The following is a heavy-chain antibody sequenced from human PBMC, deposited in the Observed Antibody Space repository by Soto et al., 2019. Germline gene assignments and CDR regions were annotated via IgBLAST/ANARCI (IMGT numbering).Heavy chain of an antibody. V-gene: IGHV4-39*07. CDR3: ARDRTPYSSSWYWDYYYGLEV. J-gene: IGHJ6*02. Sequence: SETLSLTCTVSGGSISSSSYYCRWIRQPPGKGLEWIGSIYHSVSTNYNPSLKSRVTISVDTSKSQFSLKLSSVTAADTAVYYGARDRTPYSSSWYWDYYYGLEVWGQGTTVTVSS. CDR2: IYHSVST. D-gene: IGHD6-13*01. CDR1: GGSISSSSYY.